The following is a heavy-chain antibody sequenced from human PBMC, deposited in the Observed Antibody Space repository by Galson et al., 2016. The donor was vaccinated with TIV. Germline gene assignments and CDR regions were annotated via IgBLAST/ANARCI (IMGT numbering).Heavy chain of an antibody. CDR3: ARVVTGGYVDV. V-gene: IGHV1-2*02. J-gene: IGHJ6*04. Sequence: SVKASCKASGDTFSGYYIYWVRRAPGQGLEWMGWINPKSGGTKYAQRFQGRVTMTRDTSISTDYMEVRWLRPDDTAVFYCARVVTGGYVDVWGKGTTVTVSS. CDR2: INPKSGGT. D-gene: IGHD3-16*01. CDR1: GDTFSGYY.